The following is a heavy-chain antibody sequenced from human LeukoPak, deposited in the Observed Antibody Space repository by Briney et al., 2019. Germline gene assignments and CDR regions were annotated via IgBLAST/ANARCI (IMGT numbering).Heavy chain of an antibody. V-gene: IGHV4-31*03. J-gene: IGHJ6*02. CDR2: IYYSGST. CDR3: ARGPLGYCSSTSCYYYGMDV. Sequence: SETLSLTCTVSGGSISSGGYYWSWIRQHPGKGLEWIGYIYYSGSTYYNPSLKSRVTISVDRSKNQFSLKLSSVTAADTAVYYCARGPLGYCSSTSCYYYGMDVWGQGTTVTVSS. D-gene: IGHD2-2*01. CDR1: GGSISSGGYY.